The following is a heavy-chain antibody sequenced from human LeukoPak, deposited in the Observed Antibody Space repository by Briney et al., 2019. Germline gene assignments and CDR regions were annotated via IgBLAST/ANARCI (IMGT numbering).Heavy chain of an antibody. V-gene: IGHV1-8*01. Sequence: ASVKVSCKASGYASTSYDINWVRQATGQGLEWMGWMNPNSGNTGYAQKFQGRVTMTRNTSISTAYMELSSLRSEDTAVYYCAGGSSEFSGYDRGIDYWGQGTLVTVSS. J-gene: IGHJ4*02. CDR3: AGGSSEFSGYDRGIDY. CDR2: MNPNSGNT. D-gene: IGHD5-12*01. CDR1: GYASTSYD.